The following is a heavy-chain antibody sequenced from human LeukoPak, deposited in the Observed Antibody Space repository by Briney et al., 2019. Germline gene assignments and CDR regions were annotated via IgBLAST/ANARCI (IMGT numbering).Heavy chain of an antibody. V-gene: IGHV4-4*01. D-gene: IGHD1-1*01. CDR3: ARVTATTPFDY. CDR2: ISHSGNT. Sequence: PGTLSLTCAVSGGSISSSNWWGWVRQPPGKGLEWIGEISHSGNTNYNPSLESRVTISVDKSKNQFSLKLSSVTAADTAVYFCARVTATTPFDYWGQGALVTVSS. CDR1: GGSISSSNW. J-gene: IGHJ4*02.